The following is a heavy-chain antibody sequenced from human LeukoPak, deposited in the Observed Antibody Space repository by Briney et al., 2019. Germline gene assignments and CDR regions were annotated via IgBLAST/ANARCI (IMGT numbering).Heavy chain of an antibody. CDR3: ARDLARGTSGLDY. Sequence: SETLSLTCTVSGGSVSSYYWNWVRQPPGKGLEWIGYIYYSGSSNYNPSLKSRVTLSVDTSKNQFSLKLSSVTVADTAMYYCARDLARGTSGLDYWGQGTLVTVSS. CDR2: IYYSGSS. V-gene: IGHV4-59*02. D-gene: IGHD3-3*01. CDR1: GGSVSSYY. J-gene: IGHJ4*02.